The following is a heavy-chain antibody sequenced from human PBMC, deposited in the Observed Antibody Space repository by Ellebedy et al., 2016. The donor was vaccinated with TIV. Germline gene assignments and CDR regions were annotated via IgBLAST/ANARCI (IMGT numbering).Heavy chain of an antibody. CDR3: ARGYSSGWYNWFDP. CDR1: GGSISSYY. V-gene: IGHV4-59*01. Sequence: MPSETLSLICTVSGGSISSYYWSWIRQPPGKGLEWIGYIYYSGSTNYNPSLKSRVTISVDPSKNQFSLKLSSVTAADTAVYYCARGYSSGWYNWFDPWGQGTLVTVSS. CDR2: IYYSGST. D-gene: IGHD6-19*01. J-gene: IGHJ5*02.